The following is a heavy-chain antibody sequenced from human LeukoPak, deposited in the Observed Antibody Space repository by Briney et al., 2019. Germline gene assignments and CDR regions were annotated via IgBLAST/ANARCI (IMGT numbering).Heavy chain of an antibody. CDR1: GGSVSSISYC. CDR2: IYYSGSA. Sequence: SETLSLTCGVSGGSVSSISYCWGWIRQPPGKGLQWIGSIYYSGSAYSNPSLQSRVAISIDTSRNQFSLKLTSVTAADTAVYCRARRPSWPSRSAFDIWGRGTMVTVSP. CDR3: ARRPSWPSRSAFDI. V-gene: IGHV4-39*01. D-gene: IGHD1-26*01. J-gene: IGHJ3*02.